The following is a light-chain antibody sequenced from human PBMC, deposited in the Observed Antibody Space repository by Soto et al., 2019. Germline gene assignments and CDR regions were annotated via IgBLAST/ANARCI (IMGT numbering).Light chain of an antibody. Sequence: EIVMTQSPATLSVSPGERATLSCRASQSVSSNLAWYQQKPGQAPRLLIYGASTRATGFPARFSGSGSGTEFALTISSLQSEDFTIYYCQQYREWPPTFGQGTKVDI. CDR2: GAS. J-gene: IGKJ1*01. V-gene: IGKV3-15*01. CDR1: QSVSSN. CDR3: QQYREWPPT.